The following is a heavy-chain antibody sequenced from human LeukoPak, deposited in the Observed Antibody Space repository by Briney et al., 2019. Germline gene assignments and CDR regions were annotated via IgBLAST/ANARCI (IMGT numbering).Heavy chain of an antibody. CDR3: ARAPHYYDSSGPPDY. Sequence: SQTLSLTCTVSGGSISSGDYYWSWIRQPPGKGLEWIGYIYYSGSTYYNPSLKSRVTISVDTSKNQFSLKLSSVTAADTAVYYCARAPHYYDSSGPPDYWGQGTLVTVSS. CDR2: IYYSGST. J-gene: IGHJ4*02. CDR1: GGSISSGDYY. D-gene: IGHD3-22*01. V-gene: IGHV4-30-4*01.